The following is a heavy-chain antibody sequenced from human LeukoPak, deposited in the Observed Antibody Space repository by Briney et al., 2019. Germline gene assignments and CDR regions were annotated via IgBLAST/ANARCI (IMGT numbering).Heavy chain of an antibody. D-gene: IGHD6-6*01. Sequence: GESLRISCQGSGYSFTSYWIGWVRQMRGKGLEWMGIIYPGDSDTRYSPSFQGQVTISADKSISTAYLQWSSLKASDTAMYYCARQLAARSGNWFDPWGQGTMVTVSS. V-gene: IGHV5-51*01. CDR1: GYSFTSYW. J-gene: IGHJ5*02. CDR3: ARQLAARSGNWFDP. CDR2: IYPGDSDT.